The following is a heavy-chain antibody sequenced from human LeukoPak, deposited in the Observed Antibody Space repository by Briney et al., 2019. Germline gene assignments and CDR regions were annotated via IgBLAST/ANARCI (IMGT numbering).Heavy chain of an antibody. J-gene: IGHJ4*02. V-gene: IGHV3-48*01. CDR1: GFSFSSYS. CDR2: ITSSSSNI. D-gene: IGHD6-19*01. Sequence: GGSLRLSCAASGFSFSSYSMNWVRQAPGKGLEWVSYITSSSSNIYYADSVKGRFTISRDNSKNTLYLQMNLQMNSLSAEDTAVYYCAKSLYSSGWYAFDYWGQGALVTVSA. CDR3: AKSLYSSGWYAFDY.